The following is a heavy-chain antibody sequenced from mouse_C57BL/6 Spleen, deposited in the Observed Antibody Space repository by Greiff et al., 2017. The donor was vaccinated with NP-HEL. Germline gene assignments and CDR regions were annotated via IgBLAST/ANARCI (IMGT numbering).Heavy chain of an antibody. CDR2: IRNKANNHAT. CDR1: GFTFSDAW. Sequence: EVQLQESGGGLVQPGGSMKLSCAASGFTFSDAWMDWVRQSPEKGLEWVAEIRNKANNHATYYAESVKGRFTISRDDSKSSVYLQMNSLRAEDTGIYYCTRPGLLRSWFAYWGQGTLVTVSA. D-gene: IGHD1-1*01. CDR3: TRPGLLRSWFAY. J-gene: IGHJ3*01. V-gene: IGHV6-6*01.